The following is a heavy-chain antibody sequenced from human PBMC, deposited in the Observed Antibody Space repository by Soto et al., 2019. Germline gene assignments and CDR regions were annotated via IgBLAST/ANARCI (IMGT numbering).Heavy chain of an antibody. CDR3: ARWQQLARLMDV. D-gene: IGHD6-13*01. J-gene: IGHJ6*04. Sequence: GESLKISCAASGFTFSSYSMNWVRQAPGKGLEWVSSISSSSSYIYYADSVKGRFTISRDNAKNSLYLQMNSLRAEDTAVYYCARWQQLARLMDVWGKGTTVTVSS. CDR1: GFTFSSYS. V-gene: IGHV3-21*01. CDR2: ISSSSSYI.